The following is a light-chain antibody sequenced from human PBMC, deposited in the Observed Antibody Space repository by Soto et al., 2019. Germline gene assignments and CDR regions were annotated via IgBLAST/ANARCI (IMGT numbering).Light chain of an antibody. CDR3: QQYNSYSRT. J-gene: IGKJ1*01. CDR1: QGISTW. CDR2: KAS. Sequence: DIQLTQSPSSVSASVGDSVTISCRASQGISTWLAWYQQKPGKAPKLLIYKASTLKSGVPSRFSGSGSGTEFTLTISSLQPDDFATYYCQQYNSYSRTFGQGTKVDNK. V-gene: IGKV1-5*03.